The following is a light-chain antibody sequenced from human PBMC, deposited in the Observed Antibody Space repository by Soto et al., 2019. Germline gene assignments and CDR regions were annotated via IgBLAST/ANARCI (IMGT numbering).Light chain of an antibody. CDR2: RDN. V-gene: IGLV3-25*03. CDR1: ALADQY. CDR3: QSTDTFGTSVF. Sequence: SYELTQPPSVSVSPGQTARIPCSGDALADQYTYWYQLRPGQAPLLVIYRDNERPSGIPERFSGSSSGTTVTLTISGVQAEDEADYYCQSTDTFGTSVFFGGGTKLTVL. J-gene: IGLJ2*01.